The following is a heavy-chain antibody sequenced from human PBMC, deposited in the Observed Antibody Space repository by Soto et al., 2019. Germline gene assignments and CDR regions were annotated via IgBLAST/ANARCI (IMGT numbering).Heavy chain of an antibody. V-gene: IGHV4-31*03. CDR3: ARVFVGAYCGGDCVPGGFDP. CDR1: GGSISSGGYY. CDR2: IYYSGST. Sequence: QVQLQESGPGLVKPSQTLSLTCTVSGGSISSGGYYWSWIRQHPGKGLEWIGYIYYSGSTYYNPSLKSRVTISVATSKNQFSLKLSSVTAADTAVYYCARVFVGAYCGGDCVPGGFDPWGQGTLVTVSS. D-gene: IGHD2-21*02. J-gene: IGHJ5*02.